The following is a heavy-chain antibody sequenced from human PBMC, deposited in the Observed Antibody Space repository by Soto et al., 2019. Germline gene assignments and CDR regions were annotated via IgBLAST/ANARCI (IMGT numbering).Heavy chain of an antibody. CDR2: IIPILGIA. V-gene: IGHV1-69*02. CDR1: GGTFSSYT. CDR3: ARSTYGDYSYYYSGMYV. Sequence: ASVKVSCKASGGTFSSYTISWVRQAPGQGLEWMGRIIPILGIANYAQKFQGRVTITADESTSTAYMELSSLRSEDTAVYYCARSTYGDYSYYYSGMYVWGQVTTVTVS. J-gene: IGHJ6*02. D-gene: IGHD4-17*01.